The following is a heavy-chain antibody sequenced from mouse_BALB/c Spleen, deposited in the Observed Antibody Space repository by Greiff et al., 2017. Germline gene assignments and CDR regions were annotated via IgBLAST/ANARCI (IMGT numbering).Heavy chain of an antibody. J-gene: IGHJ3*01. CDR1: GYAFTNYL. D-gene: IGHD2-4*01. CDR3: ARLDYDGAY. V-gene: IGHV1-54*01. Sequence: VQLQQSGAELVRPGTSVKVSCKASGYAFTNYLIEWVKQRPGQGLEWIGVINPGSGSTNYNEKFKSKATLTVDTSSSTAYMQLSSLASEDSALYYCARLDYDGAYWGQGTLVTVSA. CDR2: INPGSGST.